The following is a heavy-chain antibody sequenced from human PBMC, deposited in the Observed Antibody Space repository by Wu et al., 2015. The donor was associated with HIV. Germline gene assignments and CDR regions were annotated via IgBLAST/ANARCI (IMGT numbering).Heavy chain of an antibody. D-gene: IGHD2-15*01. CDR2: VDPENGQT. V-gene: IGHV1-69-2*01. CDR1: GFTFVDYY. Sequence: VQMVQSGADVKPPGTTVKVSCRVSGFTFVDYYLSWVQQAPGKGLKWMGFVDPENGQTMYAEEFQGRVTITADTSTDTAYMDLIGLRSDDTAVYYCVRASVRRRDCNGGSCRVSILDAFNFWGQGTLVTVSA. J-gene: IGHJ3*01. CDR3: VRASVRRRDCNGGSCRVSILDAFNF.